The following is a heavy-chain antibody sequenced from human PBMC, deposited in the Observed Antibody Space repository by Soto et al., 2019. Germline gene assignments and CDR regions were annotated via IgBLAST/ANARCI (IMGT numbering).Heavy chain of an antibody. CDR3: TTDITMIVVVTWVY. Sequence: LRLSCAASGFTFSNAWMSWVRQAPGKGLEWVGRIKSKTDGGTTDYAAPVKGRFTISRDDSKNTLYLQMNSLRTEDTAVYYCTTDITMIVVVTWVYWGQGTLVTVSS. D-gene: IGHD3-22*01. J-gene: IGHJ4*02. CDR2: IKSKTDGGTT. V-gene: IGHV3-15*01. CDR1: GFTFSNAW.